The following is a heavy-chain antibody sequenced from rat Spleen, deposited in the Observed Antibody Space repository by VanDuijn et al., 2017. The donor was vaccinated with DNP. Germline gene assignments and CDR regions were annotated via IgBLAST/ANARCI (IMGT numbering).Heavy chain of an antibody. V-gene: IGHV5-27*01. CDR1: GFTFSDYY. CDR2: ISTGIGRT. Sequence: EVRLVESGGGLVQPGRSLKLSCAASGFTFSDYYMAWVRQTPAKGLEWVASISTGIGRTYYRDSLKDRFTISRDNAKNILYLQMNSLRSEDTATYYCTRGAGSPYWYFDFWGPGTMVTVSS. CDR3: TRGAGSPYWYFDF. J-gene: IGHJ1*01. D-gene: IGHD5-1*01.